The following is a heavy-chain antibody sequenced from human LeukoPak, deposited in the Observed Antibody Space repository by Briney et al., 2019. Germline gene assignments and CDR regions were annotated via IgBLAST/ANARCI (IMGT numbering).Heavy chain of an antibody. Sequence: PGGSLRLSGAASGFTFSSYAMSWVRQAPGKGLEWVSAITGDAYTTYYADSVRGRFTISRDNSRNMLYLQVNSLRAEDTAVYYCARHLSRSVYNWNDVGWFDPWGQGTLVTVSS. CDR2: ITGDAYTT. J-gene: IGHJ5*02. CDR3: ARHLSRSVYNWNDVGWFDP. CDR1: GFTFSSYA. V-gene: IGHV3-23*01. D-gene: IGHD1-20*01.